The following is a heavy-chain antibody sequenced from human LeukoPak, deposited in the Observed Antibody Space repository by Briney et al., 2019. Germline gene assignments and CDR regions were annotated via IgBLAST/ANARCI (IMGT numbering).Heavy chain of an antibody. CDR3: ARVRYGDYGIDP. Sequence: PSETLSLTCTVSGGSISSYYWSWIRQPPGKGLEWIGYIYYSGSTNYNPSLKSRVTISVDTSKNQFSLKLSSVIAADTAVYYCARVRYGDYGIDPWGQGTLVTVSS. CDR1: GGSISSYY. CDR2: IYYSGST. J-gene: IGHJ5*02. D-gene: IGHD4-17*01. V-gene: IGHV4-59*01.